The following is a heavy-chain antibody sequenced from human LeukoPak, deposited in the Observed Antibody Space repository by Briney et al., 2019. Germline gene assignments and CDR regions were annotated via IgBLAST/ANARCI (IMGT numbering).Heavy chain of an antibody. CDR1: GGSFSGYY. J-gene: IGHJ3*02. CDR2: ISGSGGRT. V-gene: IGHV3-23*01. Sequence: ETLSLTCAVYGGSFSGYYWSWVRQAPGKGLEWVSAISGSGGRTYYADSVKGRFTISRDNSKNTLYLQMNSLRAEDTAVYYCAKGGSGRPPHGAFDIWGQGTMVTVPS. D-gene: IGHD3-10*01. CDR3: AKGGSGRPPHGAFDI.